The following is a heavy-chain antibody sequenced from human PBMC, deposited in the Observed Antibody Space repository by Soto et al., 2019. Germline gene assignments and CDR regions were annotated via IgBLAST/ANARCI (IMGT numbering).Heavy chain of an antibody. Sequence: SETLSLTCTVSGGSISSGGYYWNWIRQHPGKGLEWIGYIYYSGSTYYNPSLKSRVTISVDTSKNQFSLKLSSVTAADTAVYYCARLVGYQLLYTKSAFDIWGQGAMVTVSS. D-gene: IGHD2-2*02. J-gene: IGHJ3*02. CDR1: GGSISSGGYY. CDR2: IYYSGST. V-gene: IGHV4-31*03. CDR3: ARLVGYQLLYTKSAFDI.